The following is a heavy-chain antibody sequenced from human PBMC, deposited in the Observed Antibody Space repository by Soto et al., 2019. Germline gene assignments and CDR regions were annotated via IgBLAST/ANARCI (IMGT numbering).Heavy chain of an antibody. CDR2: ISAYNGNT. V-gene: IGHV1-18*01. Sequence: QVQLVQSGAEVKKPGASVKVSCKASGYTFTSYGISWVRQAPGQELEWMGWISAYNGNTNYAQKLQGRVTMTTDTSTSTAYMELRSLRSDDTAVYYCASDSAVPTEYSSGWNNCDYWGQGTLVTVAS. J-gene: IGHJ4*02. CDR1: GYTFTSYG. D-gene: IGHD6-19*01. CDR3: ASDSAVPTEYSSGWNNCDY.